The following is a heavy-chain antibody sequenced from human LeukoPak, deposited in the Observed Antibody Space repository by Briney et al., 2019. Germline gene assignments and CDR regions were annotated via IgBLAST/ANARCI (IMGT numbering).Heavy chain of an antibody. V-gene: IGHV3-21*01. CDR1: GFSFSGYR. J-gene: IGHJ6*03. D-gene: IGHD5-18*01. CDR3: ARGSYGFNFYYYYMDV. Sequence: PGGSLRLSCAASGFSFSGYRMNWVRQAPGKGLEWVSSISRSSSSIYYADSMKGRFTISRDNAKNSLYLQMNSLRAEDTAVYYCARGSYGFNFYYYYMDVWGKGTTVTVSS. CDR2: ISRSSSSI.